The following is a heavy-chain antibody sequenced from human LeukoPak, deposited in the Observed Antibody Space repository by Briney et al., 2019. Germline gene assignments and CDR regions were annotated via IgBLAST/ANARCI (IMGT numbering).Heavy chain of an antibody. CDR3: ARDRGSDY. V-gene: IGHV3-30*03. D-gene: IGHD3-16*01. Sequence: GGSLRLSCEASGFQFSNYGMHWVRQAPGKGLEWVAVLSADGSHKEFADSVKDRFAISRDNSKKMVYLQMNGLRGEDTAVYYCARDRGSDYWGQGTLVTVSS. J-gene: IGHJ4*02. CDR1: GFQFSNYG. CDR2: LSADGSHK.